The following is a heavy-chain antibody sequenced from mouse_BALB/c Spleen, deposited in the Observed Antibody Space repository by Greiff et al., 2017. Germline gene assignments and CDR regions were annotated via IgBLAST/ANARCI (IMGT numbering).Heavy chain of an antibody. D-gene: IGHD2-14*01. CDR3: AIYRYDSYAMDY. J-gene: IGHJ4*01. CDR1: GYTFSSYW. V-gene: IGHV1-9*01. CDR2: ILPGSGST. Sequence: QVQLKESGAELMKPGASVKISCKATGYTFSSYWIEWVKQRPGHGLEWIGEILPGSGSTNYNEKFKGKATFTADTSSNTAYMQLSSLTSEDSAVYYCAIYRYDSYAMDYWGQGTSVTVSS.